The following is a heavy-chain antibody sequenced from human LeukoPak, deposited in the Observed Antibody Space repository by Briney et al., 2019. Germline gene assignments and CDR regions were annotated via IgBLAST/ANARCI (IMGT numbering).Heavy chain of an antibody. CDR1: GYTFTSYD. V-gene: IGHV1-8*03. CDR2: MNPNSGNT. J-gene: IGHJ4*02. D-gene: IGHD2-2*01. Sequence: GASVKVSCKASGYTFTSYDINWVRQATGQGLEWMGWMNPNSGNTGYAQKFQGRVTITRNTSISTAYMELSSLRSEDTAVYYCARTPRYCSSTSCSYYFGYWGQGTLVTVSS. CDR3: ARTPRYCSSTSCSYYFGY.